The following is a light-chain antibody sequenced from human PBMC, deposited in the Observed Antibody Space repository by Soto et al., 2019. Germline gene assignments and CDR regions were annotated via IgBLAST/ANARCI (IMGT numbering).Light chain of an antibody. J-gene: IGLJ1*01. CDR2: GNS. V-gene: IGLV1-40*01. Sequence: QSVLTQPPPVSGAPGQRVTISCTGSSSNIGAGYDVHWYQQLPGTAPKLLIYGNSNRPSGVPDRFSGSKSGTSASLAITGLQAEDGADYYCQSYDSSLSGFYVFGTGTKVTVL. CDR1: SSNIGAGYD. CDR3: QSYDSSLSGFYV.